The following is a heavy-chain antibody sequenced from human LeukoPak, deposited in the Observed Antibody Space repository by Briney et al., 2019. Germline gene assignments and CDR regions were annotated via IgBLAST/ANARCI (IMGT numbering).Heavy chain of an antibody. J-gene: IGHJ3*02. CDR3: ARYIVVVVAATFDAFDI. V-gene: IGHV4-34*01. CDR2: INHSGST. D-gene: IGHD2-15*01. CDR1: GGSFSGYY. Sequence: SETLSLTCAVYGGSFSGYYWSWIRQPPGKGLEWIGEINHSGSTNYNPSLKSRAALSVDTSKNQFSLRLSSVTAADTAVYYCARYIVVVVAATFDAFDIWGQGTTVTVSS.